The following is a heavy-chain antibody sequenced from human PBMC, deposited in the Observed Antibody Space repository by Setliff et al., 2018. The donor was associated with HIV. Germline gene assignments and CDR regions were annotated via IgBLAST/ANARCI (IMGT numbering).Heavy chain of an antibody. Sequence: GASVKVSCKPSGGAFSNFGFSWVRQAPGQGLEWMGGIIPILGITDYAEKFQGRVTITADEPTSTVYMELSSLRSEDTAVYYCARWCAAAGCYPAIYHFDSWGQGTLVTVSS. CDR1: GGAFSNFG. V-gene: IGHV1-69*10. D-gene: IGHD2-2*01. CDR2: IIPILGIT. CDR3: ARWCAAAGCYPAIYHFDS. J-gene: IGHJ4*02.